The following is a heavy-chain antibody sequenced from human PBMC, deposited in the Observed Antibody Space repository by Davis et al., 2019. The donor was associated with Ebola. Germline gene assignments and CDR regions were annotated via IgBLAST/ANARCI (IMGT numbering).Heavy chain of an antibody. CDR3: ARDHSYYAIDY. CDR1: GFTFSSYG. D-gene: IGHD2-2*01. CDR2: ISYDGSNK. Sequence: PGGSLRLSCAASGFTFSSYGMHWVRQAPGKGLEWVAVISYDGSNKYYADSVKGRFTISRDNSKNTLYLQMNSLRAEDTAVYYCARDHSYYAIDYWGQGTLVTVSS. J-gene: IGHJ4*02. V-gene: IGHV3-33*05.